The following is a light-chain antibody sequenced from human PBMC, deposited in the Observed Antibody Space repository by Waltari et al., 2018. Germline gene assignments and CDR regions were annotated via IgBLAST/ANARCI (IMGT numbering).Light chain of an antibody. CDR3: CSYGGTNTV. CDR1: DSAVGGPRY. CDR2: EVN. V-gene: IGLV2-8*01. Sequence: QSALTQPPSASGSPGQSVTLPCTESDSAVGGPRYVSWYQQHPGKVPKLIIYEVNKRPSGVPDRFSASMSGNTASLTISGLQAGDEADYYCCSYGGTNTVFGGGTRLTVL. J-gene: IGLJ2*01.